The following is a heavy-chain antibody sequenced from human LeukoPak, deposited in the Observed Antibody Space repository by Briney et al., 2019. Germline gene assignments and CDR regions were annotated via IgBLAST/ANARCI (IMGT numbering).Heavy chain of an antibody. D-gene: IGHD4-17*01. CDR2: ISGSGGST. CDR3: AVLTTVTTDFDY. V-gene: IGHV3-23*01. CDR1: GFTFSSYA. Sequence: PGGSLRLSCAASGFTFSSYAMSWVRQAPGKGLEWVSAISGSGGSTYYADSVKGRFTISRDNSKNTLYLQVNSLRAEDTAAYYCAVLTTVTTDFDYWGQGTLVTVSS. J-gene: IGHJ4*02.